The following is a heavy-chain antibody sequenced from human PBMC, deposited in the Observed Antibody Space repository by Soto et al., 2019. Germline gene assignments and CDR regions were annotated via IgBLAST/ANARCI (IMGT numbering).Heavy chain of an antibody. CDR2: INPNSGGT. V-gene: IGHV1-2*02. J-gene: IGHJ3*02. Sequence: ASVKVSCKASGYTFTGYYMHWVRQAPGQGLEGMGWINPNSGGTNYAQKFQGRVTMTRDTSISTAYMELSRLRSDDTAVYYCARDARWYYYDSSAYSGQKDDLDIWGQGTMVTVSS. D-gene: IGHD3-22*01. CDR3: ARDARWYYYDSSAYSGQKDDLDI. CDR1: GYTFTGYY.